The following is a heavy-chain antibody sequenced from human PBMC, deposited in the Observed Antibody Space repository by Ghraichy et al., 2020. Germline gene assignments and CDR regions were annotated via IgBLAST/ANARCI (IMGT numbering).Heavy chain of an antibody. J-gene: IGHJ4*02. Sequence: GESLNISCAASGLIFSDAWMSWVRQAPGRGLEWVGRIKTRSSGGTTDYAAPVKGRFTISRDDYEKTLYLQMNGLKTEDTGVYYCTTLSMTVTHGGDYWGRGTLVTVCS. CDR1: GLIFSDAW. CDR3: TTLSMTVTHGGDY. V-gene: IGHV3-15*01. CDR2: IKTRSSGGTT. D-gene: IGHD4-17*01.